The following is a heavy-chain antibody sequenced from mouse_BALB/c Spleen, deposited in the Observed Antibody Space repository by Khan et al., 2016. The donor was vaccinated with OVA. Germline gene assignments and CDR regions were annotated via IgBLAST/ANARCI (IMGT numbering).Heavy chain of an antibody. CDR3: ARKDYYDYDPFPY. Sequence: EVQLQESGPGLVKPSQSLSLTCTVTGYSITSEYTWNWIRQFPGNTLEWMGFISYSGNTRYHPSLKSRISITRDTSKNQFFLQLNSVTSDDTATYFCARKDYYDYDPFPYWGQGTLVTVSA. D-gene: IGHD2-4*01. CDR1: GYSITSEYT. CDR2: ISYSGNT. V-gene: IGHV3-2*02. J-gene: IGHJ3*01.